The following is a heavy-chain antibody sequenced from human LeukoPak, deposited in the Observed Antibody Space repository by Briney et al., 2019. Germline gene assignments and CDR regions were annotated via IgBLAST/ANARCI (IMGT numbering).Heavy chain of an antibody. V-gene: IGHV4-39*01. Sequence: PSEILSLTCTVSGGSISSTSYYWGWIRQPPGKGLEWIGSIYYSGNTYYNASLKSRVTISVDTSKNQFSLKLSSVTAADTAVYYCARRGGWYYFDYWGQGTLVTVSS. CDR3: ARRGGWYYFDY. CDR1: GGSISSTSYY. D-gene: IGHD6-19*01. CDR2: IYYSGNT. J-gene: IGHJ4*01.